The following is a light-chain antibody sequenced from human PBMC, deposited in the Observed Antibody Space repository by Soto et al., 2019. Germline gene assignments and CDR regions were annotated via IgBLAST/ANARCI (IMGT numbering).Light chain of an antibody. V-gene: IGKV3-15*01. CDR1: QIVSSN. CDR3: QQYNTWPPYT. J-gene: IGKJ2*01. Sequence: DIVMTQSPGTLSVSPGERATLSCRASQIVSSNLAWYQQKPGQAPRLLIYDASTRATGIPARFSGSGSGTDFTLSISSLQSEDFAVYFCQQYNTWPPYTFGQGTKLEI. CDR2: DAS.